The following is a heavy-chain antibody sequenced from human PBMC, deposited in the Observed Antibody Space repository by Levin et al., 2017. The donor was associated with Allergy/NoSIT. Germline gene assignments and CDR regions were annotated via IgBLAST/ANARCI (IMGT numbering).Heavy chain of an antibody. Sequence: GASVKVSCKASGYTFTSYYMHWVRQAPGQGLEWMGIINPVGGGTTYAQKFQGRVTMTSDTSTSTVYMELTSLRSEDTAVYFCATDSSAYYFFYYWGQGTLVSVSS. V-gene: IGHV1-46*01. CDR1: GYTFTSYY. D-gene: IGHD3-22*01. CDR3: ATDSSAYYFFYY. CDR2: INPVGGGT. J-gene: IGHJ4*02.